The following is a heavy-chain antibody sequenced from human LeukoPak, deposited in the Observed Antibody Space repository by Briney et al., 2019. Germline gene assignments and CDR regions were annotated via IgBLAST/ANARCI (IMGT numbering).Heavy chain of an antibody. CDR1: GFTFSTYW. CDR3: ARSFWFGELLFYYFDY. D-gene: IGHD3-10*01. Sequence: PGGSLRLSCAASGFTFSTYWMHWVRQAPGKGLVWGSRTNNDGSSTVYADSVKGRFTISRDNAKNTLYLQMNSLRTEDTALYYCARSFWFGELLFYYFDYWGQGTLVTVSS. V-gene: IGHV3-74*01. CDR2: TNNDGSST. J-gene: IGHJ4*02.